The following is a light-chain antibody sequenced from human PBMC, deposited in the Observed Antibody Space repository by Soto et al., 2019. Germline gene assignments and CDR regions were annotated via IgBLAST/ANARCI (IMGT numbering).Light chain of an antibody. CDR1: SSDVGGYNY. J-gene: IGLJ2*01. Sequence: QSALTQPPSASGSPGQSVTISCTGTSSDVGGYNYVSWYQQHPGQAPKLMIFEVTKRPSGVPDRFSGSKSGNTASLTVSGHQAEDEADYYCSSYAGGSNVLFGGGTKLTLL. CDR2: EVT. CDR3: SSYAGGSNVL. V-gene: IGLV2-8*01.